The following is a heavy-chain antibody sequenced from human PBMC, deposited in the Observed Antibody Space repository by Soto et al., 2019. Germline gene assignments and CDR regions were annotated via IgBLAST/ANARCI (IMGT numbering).Heavy chain of an antibody. V-gene: IGHV1-69*01. CDR2: IIPIFGTA. J-gene: IGHJ6*02. Sequence: QVQLVQSGAEVKKPGSSVKVSCKASGGTFSSYAISWVRQAPGQGLEWMGGIIPIFGTANYAQKFQGRVTITADESTSTAYMELSSLRSEDTAVYYCAHDMVRGVIGYYGMDVWGQGTTVTVSS. CDR1: GGTFSSYA. CDR3: AHDMVRGVIGYYGMDV. D-gene: IGHD3-10*01.